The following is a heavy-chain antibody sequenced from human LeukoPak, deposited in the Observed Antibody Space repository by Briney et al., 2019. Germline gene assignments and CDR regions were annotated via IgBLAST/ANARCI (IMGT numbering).Heavy chain of an antibody. J-gene: IGHJ4*02. V-gene: IGHV1-2*02. D-gene: IGHD5-18*01. CDR1: GYTFTGYY. CDR3: ARLYGYGYYFYY. Sequence: GASVKVSCKASGYTFTGYYMHWVRQAPGQGLEWMGWINPNSGGKNYAQKFQGRVTMTRDTSISTAYMELSRLRSDDAAVYYCARLYGYGYYFYYWGQGSLVTVSS. CDR2: INPNSGGK.